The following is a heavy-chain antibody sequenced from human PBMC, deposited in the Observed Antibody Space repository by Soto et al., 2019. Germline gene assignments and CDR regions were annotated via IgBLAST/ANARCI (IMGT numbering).Heavy chain of an antibody. V-gene: IGHV1-3*01. Sequence: GASVKVSCKASGYTFTSYAMHWVRQAPGQRLEWMGWINAGNGNTKYSQKFRGRVTITRDTSASTAYMELSSLRSEDTAVYYCAREGYSYGYYYGMDVWGQGTTVTVS. CDR2: INAGNGNT. CDR3: AREGYSYGYYYGMDV. J-gene: IGHJ6*02. D-gene: IGHD5-18*01. CDR1: GYTFTSYA.